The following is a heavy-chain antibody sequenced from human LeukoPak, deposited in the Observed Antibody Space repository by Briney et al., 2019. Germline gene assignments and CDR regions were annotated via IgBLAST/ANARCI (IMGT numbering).Heavy chain of an antibody. CDR1: GYTFTSYY. CDR3: ARARGHYAYVWGSYRSNVPFDY. D-gene: IGHD3-16*02. J-gene: IGHJ4*02. Sequence: ASVKVSCKASGYTFTSYYMHWVRQAPGQGLEWMGIINPSGGSTSYAQKFQGRVTMTRDTSTSTVYMELSSLRSEDTAVYYCARARGHYAYVWGSYRSNVPFDYWGQGTLVTVSS. CDR2: INPSGGST. V-gene: IGHV1-46*01.